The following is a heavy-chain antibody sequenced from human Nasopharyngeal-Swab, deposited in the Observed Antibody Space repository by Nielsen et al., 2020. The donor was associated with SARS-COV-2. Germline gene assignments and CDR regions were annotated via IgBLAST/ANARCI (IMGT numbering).Heavy chain of an antibody. CDR1: GFTFNNYN. CDR3: ARDGLDYDFWTAYFMDV. J-gene: IGHJ6*02. D-gene: IGHD3/OR15-3a*01. CDR2: ISSSSSYI. Sequence: GGSLRRSCAASGFTFNNYNSNWGRQAPGKGQGWVSSISSSSSYIYYADSVKGRFTISRDNAKNSLSLQMNSLRAEDTAMYYCARDGLDYDFWTAYFMDVWGQGTTVTVSS. V-gene: IGHV3-21*01.